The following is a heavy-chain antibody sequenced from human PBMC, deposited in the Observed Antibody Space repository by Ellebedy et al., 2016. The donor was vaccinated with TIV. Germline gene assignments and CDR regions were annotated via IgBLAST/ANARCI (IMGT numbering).Heavy chain of an antibody. J-gene: IGHJ4*02. Sequence: AASVKVSCKASGYTFTNYYMNWVRQAPGQGLEWMGIINPGGGGTSYEQKLQGRVTMTRDTSTITVYMELRSLSSEDTAVYYCAREGGVYYFDYWGQGTLVTVSS. CDR1: GYTFTNYY. V-gene: IGHV1-46*01. CDR2: INPGGGGT. CDR3: AREGGVYYFDY. D-gene: IGHD1-26*01.